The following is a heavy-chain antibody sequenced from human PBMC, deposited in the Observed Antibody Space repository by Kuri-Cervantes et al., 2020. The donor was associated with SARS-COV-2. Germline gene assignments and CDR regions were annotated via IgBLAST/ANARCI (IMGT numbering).Heavy chain of an antibody. Sequence: GESLKISCASSGFTFSSYSMNWVRQAPGKGLEWVSSISSSSSYIYYADSVQGRFTISRDNVKNSLFLEMNSLRAEDTAVYFCARAGRWLQSTPFDYWGQGTLVTVSS. J-gene: IGHJ4*02. CDR1: GFTFSSYS. V-gene: IGHV3-21*01. D-gene: IGHD5-24*01. CDR3: ARAGRWLQSTPFDY. CDR2: ISSSSSYI.